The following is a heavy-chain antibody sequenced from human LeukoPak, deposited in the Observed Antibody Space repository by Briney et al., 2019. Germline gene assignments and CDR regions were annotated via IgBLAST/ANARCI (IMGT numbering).Heavy chain of an antibody. Sequence: GGSLRLSCAASGFTFSSSAMSWVRQVPGKGLEWVSGISASGGSTSYADSVRGRFTISRDNSKNTLYVQMNSLRDEDTAVYYCAKDIISITIFGVELEWGQGTLVTVSS. CDR2: ISASGGST. V-gene: IGHV3-23*01. CDR3: AKDIISITIFGVELE. D-gene: IGHD3-3*01. J-gene: IGHJ4*02. CDR1: GFTFSSSA.